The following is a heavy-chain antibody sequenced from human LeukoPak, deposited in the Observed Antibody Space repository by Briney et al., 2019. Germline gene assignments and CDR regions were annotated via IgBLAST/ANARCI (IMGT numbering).Heavy chain of an antibody. J-gene: IGHJ3*02. CDR1: GGSINGYY. CDR3: ARDLMGPTAGRTGFDI. D-gene: IGHD1-26*01. V-gene: IGHV4-4*07. Sequence: SETLSLTCSVSGGSINGYYWICMREPAGKAREGSGRVNINGNTNRNLNLYSRVTMSGDTSKNQFSLNLSSVTAADTAVYYCARDLMGPTAGRTGFDIWGQGIMVTVSS. CDR2: VNINGNT.